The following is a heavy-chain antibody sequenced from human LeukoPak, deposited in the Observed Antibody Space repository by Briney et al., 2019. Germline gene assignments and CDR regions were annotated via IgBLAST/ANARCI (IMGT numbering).Heavy chain of an antibody. CDR2: IDASDSYT. Sequence: GESLKISCKGSGYSFTSYLISWVRQMPGKGLEWMGRIDASDSYTNYSPSFQGHVNISADQAISTAYLQWSSLKVSDTAMYYCARRGAAARTQLDYWGQGTLVTVSS. V-gene: IGHV5-10-1*01. CDR3: ARRGAAARTQLDY. CDR1: GYSFTSYL. J-gene: IGHJ4*02. D-gene: IGHD6-13*01.